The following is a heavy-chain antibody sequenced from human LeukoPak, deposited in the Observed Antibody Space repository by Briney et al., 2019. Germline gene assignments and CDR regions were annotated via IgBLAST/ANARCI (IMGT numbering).Heavy chain of an antibody. V-gene: IGHV3-7*01. CDR2: IKQDGSDK. Sequence: GGSLRLSCAASGFTFSTYWMSWVRQAPGKGPERVANIKQDGSDKYYVDSVKGRFTISRDNAKNSLFLQMNSLRAEDTAVYYCARVRCSSNSCFPDYWGQGTLVTVSS. CDR1: GFTFSTYW. J-gene: IGHJ4*02. CDR3: ARVRCSSNSCFPDY. D-gene: IGHD2-2*01.